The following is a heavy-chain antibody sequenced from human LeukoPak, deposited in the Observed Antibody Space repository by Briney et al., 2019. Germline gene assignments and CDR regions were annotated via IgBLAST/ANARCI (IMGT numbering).Heavy chain of an antibody. J-gene: IGHJ4*02. CDR2: IESKTDGGTT. V-gene: IGHV3-15*04. CDR1: GFTFSNAW. Sequence: GGSLRLSCAASGFTFSNAWMSWVRQAPRKGLKWVGRIESKTDGGTTDYAAPVKGRFTISRDDSKNTLYLQMNSLKTEDTAVYYCTTDTSGDDYWGQGTLVTVSS. CDR3: TTDTSGDDY. D-gene: IGHD7-27*01.